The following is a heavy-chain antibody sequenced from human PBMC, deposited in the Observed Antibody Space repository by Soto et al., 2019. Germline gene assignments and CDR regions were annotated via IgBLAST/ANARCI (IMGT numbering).Heavy chain of an antibody. CDR1: GFTLSSYA. V-gene: IGHV3-23*01. CDR2: ISGSGNST. CDR3: AKFSLGYAIIPGWFDH. Sequence: EVQLLESGGGLVQPGGSLRLSCAASGFTLSSYAMSWVRQAPGKGLEWVSGISGSGNSTYYADSVKGRFTISRDNSKNTLYLQMNSLRAEDTAVYYCAKFSLGYAIIPGWFDHWGQGTLVTVSS. D-gene: IGHD2-8*01. J-gene: IGHJ5*02.